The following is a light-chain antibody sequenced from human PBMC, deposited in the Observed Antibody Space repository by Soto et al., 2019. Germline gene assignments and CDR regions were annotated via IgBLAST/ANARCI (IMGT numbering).Light chain of an antibody. CDR3: QQRSNWPPT. V-gene: IGKV3-11*01. J-gene: IGKJ1*01. Sequence: EIVLTQSPATLSSSPGGRATLSCRASQSVSSYLAWSQQKPGQAPRLLIYDASNRATAIPARFSGSGSGTDFTLTISSLGPEDFAVYYCQQRSNWPPTFGQGTKVEIK. CDR1: QSVSSY. CDR2: DAS.